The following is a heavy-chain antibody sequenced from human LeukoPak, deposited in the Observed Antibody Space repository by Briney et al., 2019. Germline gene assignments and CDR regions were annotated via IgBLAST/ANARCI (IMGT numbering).Heavy chain of an antibody. Sequence: SETLSLTCTVSGGSISSYYWSWIRQPPGKGLEWIGYIYYSGSTNYNPSLKSRVTISVDTSKNQFSLKLSSVTAADTTVYYCARTASTRYFDTEYYFDYWGQGTLVTVSS. CDR3: ARTASTRYFDTEYYFDY. CDR2: IYYSGST. V-gene: IGHV4-59*12. D-gene: IGHD3-9*01. CDR1: GGSISSYY. J-gene: IGHJ4*02.